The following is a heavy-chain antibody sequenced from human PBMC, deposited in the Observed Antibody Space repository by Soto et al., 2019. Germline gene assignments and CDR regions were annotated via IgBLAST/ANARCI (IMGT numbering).Heavy chain of an antibody. Sequence: GGSLRLSYAASGFTFSSYGMHWVRQAPGKGLEWVAVIWYDGSNKYYADSVKGRFTISRDNSKNTLYLQMNSLRAEDTAVYYCARGDGIAARPGIDYYYYMDVWGKGTTVTVSS. CDR2: IWYDGSNK. J-gene: IGHJ6*03. CDR3: ARGDGIAARPGIDYYYYMDV. D-gene: IGHD6-6*01. V-gene: IGHV3-33*01. CDR1: GFTFSSYG.